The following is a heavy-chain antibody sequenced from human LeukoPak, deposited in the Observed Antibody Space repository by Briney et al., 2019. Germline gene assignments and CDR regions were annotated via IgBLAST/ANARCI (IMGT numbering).Heavy chain of an antibody. CDR1: GYTFTGDY. J-gene: IGHJ4*02. CDR3: AREGIQVWLLGAY. V-gene: IGHV1-2*02. Sequence: ASVKESCKASGYTFTGDYMHWVRQAPGQGLEWMGWINPNSGGTNYAQKFQGRVTMTRDTSISTAYMELSRLRSDDTAVYYCAREGIQVWLLGAYWGQGTMVTVSS. CDR2: INPNSGGT. D-gene: IGHD5-18*01.